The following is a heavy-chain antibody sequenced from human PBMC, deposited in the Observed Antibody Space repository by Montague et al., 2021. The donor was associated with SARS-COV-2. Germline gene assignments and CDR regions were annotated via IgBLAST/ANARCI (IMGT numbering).Heavy chain of an antibody. CDR3: VRAGGGSSYNYYGLDV. J-gene: IGHJ6*02. CDR2: IYHSGST. CDR1: GGSISSSNW. D-gene: IGHD2-15*01. Sequence: SETLSLTCAVSGGSISSSNWWSWVRQPPGKGLEWIGEIYHSGSTNYNPSLKSRVTISVDKSKNQFSLKLSSVTAADTAVYYCVRAGGGSSYNYYGLDVWGQGTTVTVSS. V-gene: IGHV4-4*02.